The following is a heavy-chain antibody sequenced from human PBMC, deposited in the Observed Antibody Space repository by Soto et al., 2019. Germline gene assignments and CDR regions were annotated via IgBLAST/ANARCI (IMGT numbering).Heavy chain of an antibody. CDR1: GYSFSNSG. V-gene: IGHV1-18*01. CDR2: ISTYNGNT. Sequence: QVELVQSGPEVKKPGASVKVACKASGYSFSNSGFSWMRQAPGQGLEWMGGISTYNGNTNYAQKFQGRLSMTRDTSTTTAFMELTTLRSDDTAVYYCARDEYNNGRNWLNPWCQGTLVTVTS. CDR3: ARDEYNNGRNWLNP. D-gene: IGHD2-8*01. J-gene: IGHJ5*02.